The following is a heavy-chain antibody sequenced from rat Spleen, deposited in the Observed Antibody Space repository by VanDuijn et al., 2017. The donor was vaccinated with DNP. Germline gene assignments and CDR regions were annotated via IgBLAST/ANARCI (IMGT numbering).Heavy chain of an antibody. CDR1: GFTFSDYY. V-gene: IGHV5-25*01. Sequence: EVQLVESGGGLVQPGRSLKLSCAASGFTFSDYYMAWVRQAPTKGLEWVASISTGGGNTYYRDSVKGRFTISRDNAKSTLYLQMDSLRSEDTATYYCARHLLYYSSPYWYFDFWGPGTMVTVSS. D-gene: IGHD1-2*01. J-gene: IGHJ1*01. CDR2: ISTGGGNT. CDR3: ARHLLYYSSPYWYFDF.